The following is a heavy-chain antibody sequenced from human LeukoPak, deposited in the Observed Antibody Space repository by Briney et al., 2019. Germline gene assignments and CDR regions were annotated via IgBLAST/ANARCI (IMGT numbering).Heavy chain of an antibody. CDR2: IKSNSDGGTT. J-gene: IGHJ4*02. V-gene: IGHV3-15*01. CDR1: GFTSTDTW. D-gene: IGHD3-10*01. Sequence: PGGSLRLSCTASGFTSTDTWMTWVRQAPGKGLEWVGRIKSNSDGGTTDYAVPVKGRFSISRDDSKSTLYLQIYSLKTEDTAVYYCTTVHGAGPVNFDHWGQGSLVTVSS. CDR3: TTVHGAGPVNFDH.